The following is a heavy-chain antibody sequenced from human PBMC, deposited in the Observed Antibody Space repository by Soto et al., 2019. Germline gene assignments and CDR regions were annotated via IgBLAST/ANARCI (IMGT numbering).Heavy chain of an antibody. CDR1: GYTFTSYG. CDR3: VRVIVRAYYYYGMDV. J-gene: IGHJ6*02. CDR2: ISAYNGNT. D-gene: IGHD1-26*01. V-gene: IGHV1-18*01. Sequence: ASVKVSCKASGYTFTSYGISWVRQAPGQGLEWMGWISAYNGNTNYAQKLQGRVTMTTDTSTSTAYMELRSLRSDDTAVYYCVRVIVRAYYYYGMDVWGQGTTVTVSS.